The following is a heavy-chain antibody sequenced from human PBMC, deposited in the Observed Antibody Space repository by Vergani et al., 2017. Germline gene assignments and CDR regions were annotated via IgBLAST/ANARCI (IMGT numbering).Heavy chain of an antibody. CDR2: IYYSGST. CDR3: ARRGSGWGLLFDP. D-gene: IGHD6-19*01. V-gene: IGHV4-59*01. Sequence: QVQLQESGPGLVKPSETLSLTCTVSGGSISSYYWSWIRQPPGKRLEWIGYIYYSGSTNYNPSLKSRVTISVDTSKNQFSLKLSSVTAADTAVYYCARRGSGWGLLFDPWGQGTLVTVPS. J-gene: IGHJ5*02. CDR1: GGSISSYY.